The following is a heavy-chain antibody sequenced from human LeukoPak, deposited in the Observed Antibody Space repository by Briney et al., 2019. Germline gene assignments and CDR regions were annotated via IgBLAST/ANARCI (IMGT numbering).Heavy chain of an antibody. V-gene: IGHV3-21*01. J-gene: IGHJ6*02. D-gene: IGHD3-10*01. Sequence: GGSLRLSCAASGFTFSSYSMNWVRQAPGKGLEWVSSISSSSSYIYYADSVKGRFTISRDNAKNSLYLQMNSLRAEDTAVYYCARRKSDYYYGSGSYYSSTNGMDVWGQGTTVTVS. CDR1: GFTFSSYS. CDR3: ARRKSDYYYGSGSYYSSTNGMDV. CDR2: ISSSSSYI.